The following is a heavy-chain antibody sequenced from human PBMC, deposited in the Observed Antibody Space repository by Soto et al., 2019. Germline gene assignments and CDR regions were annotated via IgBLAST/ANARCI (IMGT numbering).Heavy chain of an antibody. CDR1: GFTFSDYY. CDR3: ARVGPVGASTWFDP. CDR2: ISSSGSTI. V-gene: IGHV3-11*01. D-gene: IGHD1-26*01. Sequence: PGGSLRLSCAASGFTFSDYYMSWIRQAPGKGLEWVSYISSSGSTIYYADSVKGRFTISRDNAKNSLYLQMNSLRAEDTAVYYCARVGPVGASTWFDPWGQGTLVTVSS. J-gene: IGHJ5*02.